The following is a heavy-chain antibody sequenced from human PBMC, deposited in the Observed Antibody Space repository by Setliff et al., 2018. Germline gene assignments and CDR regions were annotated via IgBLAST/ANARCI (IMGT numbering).Heavy chain of an antibody. CDR2: IIPILGIA. J-gene: IGHJ4*02. D-gene: IGHD3-10*01. Sequence: SVQLSCKASGGTFSRYALSWVRQAPGQGLEWMGGIIPILGIANYAQKFQGRVTITRDPSTSTVYMELSSLRSEDTAVYYCARLFPYYYGSSWGQGTLVTVSS. CDR3: ARLFPYYYGSS. CDR1: GGTFSRYA. V-gene: IGHV1-69*10.